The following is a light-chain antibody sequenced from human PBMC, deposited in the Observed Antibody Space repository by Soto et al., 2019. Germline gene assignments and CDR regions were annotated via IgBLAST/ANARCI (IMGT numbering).Light chain of an antibody. CDR1: QGVSSW. J-gene: IGKJ4*01. CDR2: AAS. CDR3: QQGDSLPLT. V-gene: IGKV1D-12*01. Sequence: DIQVTQSPSSVSASVGDRVTITCRASQGVSSWFAWYQQKPGTAPKLLIYAASSLLSGVPSRFSGCGSATDFTLTSNSLQPEDFATYYCQQGDSLPLTFGGGTKVEIK.